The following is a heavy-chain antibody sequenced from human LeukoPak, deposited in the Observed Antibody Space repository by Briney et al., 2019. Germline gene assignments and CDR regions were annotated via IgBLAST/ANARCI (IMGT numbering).Heavy chain of an antibody. Sequence: TGRSLRLSCAASGFTFSSYGMQWFRQAPDKGLEWVAAISNDGSNKYYADSVKGRFTISRDNSKNTLYLQMNSLRAEDTAVYYCARDRGNSDPGDWFDSWGQGTLVTVSS. CDR2: ISNDGSNK. J-gene: IGHJ5*01. V-gene: IGHV3-30*03. CDR3: ARDRGNSDPGDWFDS. D-gene: IGHD4-23*01. CDR1: GFTFSSYG.